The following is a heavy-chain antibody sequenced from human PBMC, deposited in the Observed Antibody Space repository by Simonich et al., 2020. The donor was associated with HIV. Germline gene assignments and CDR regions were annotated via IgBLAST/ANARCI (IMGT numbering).Heavy chain of an antibody. CDR2: NNPNSGGT. CDR3: ARILPSKIIDSDAFDI. J-gene: IGHJ3*02. CDR1: GYTFNGSY. D-gene: IGHD4-4*01. V-gene: IGHV1-2*02. Sequence: QVQLVQSGAEVKKPGASMKVSCKASGYTFNGSYMHWVRQAPGQGLEWMGWNNPNSGGTNSREKIQGSVTMTRGTSISTAYMELSMLRSGGTAVDDCARILPSKIIDSDAFDIWGQGTMVTVSS.